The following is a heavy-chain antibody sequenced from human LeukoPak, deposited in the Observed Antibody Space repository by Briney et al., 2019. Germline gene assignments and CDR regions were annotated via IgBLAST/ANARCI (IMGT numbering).Heavy chain of an antibody. D-gene: IGHD1-20*01. J-gene: IGHJ3*02. V-gene: IGHV4-61*02. CDR2: IYTTGST. CDR3: ARAITGGDAFDI. CDR1: GGSISSGSYY. Sequence: SQTLSLTCTVSGGSISSGSYYWSWIRQPAGKGLDWIGRIYTTGSTSYNPSLKSRVTISVDTSKNQFSLKLSSVTAADTAVYYCARAITGGDAFDIWGQGAMVTVSS.